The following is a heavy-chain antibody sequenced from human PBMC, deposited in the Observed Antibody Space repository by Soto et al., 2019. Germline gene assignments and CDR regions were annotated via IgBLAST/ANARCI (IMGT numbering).Heavy chain of an antibody. CDR2: ISAYNGNT. CDR3: ARRVQLVEGYYYYGMDV. Sequence: QVQLVQSGAEVKKPGASVKVSCKASGYTFTSYGISWVRQAPGQGLEWMGWISAYNGNTNYAQKLQSRVTMTTDTSTSTAYMELRRLRSDDTAVYYCARRVQLVEGYYYYGMDVWVQGTTVTVSS. J-gene: IGHJ6*02. D-gene: IGHD6-13*01. V-gene: IGHV1-18*01. CDR1: GYTFTSYG.